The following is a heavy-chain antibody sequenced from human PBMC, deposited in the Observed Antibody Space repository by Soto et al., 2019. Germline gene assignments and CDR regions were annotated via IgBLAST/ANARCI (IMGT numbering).Heavy chain of an antibody. V-gene: IGHV3-21*01. CDR3: ARVSGLYSSGWGRVGAFDI. J-gene: IGHJ3*02. D-gene: IGHD6-19*01. Sequence: VQLVESGGGLVKPGGSLRLSCAASGFTFSSYSMNWVRQAPGKGLEWVSSISSSSSYIYYADSVKGRFTISRDNAKNSLYLQMNSLRAEDTAVYYCARVSGLYSSGWGRVGAFDIWGQGTMVTVSS. CDR1: GFTFSSYS. CDR2: ISSSSSYI.